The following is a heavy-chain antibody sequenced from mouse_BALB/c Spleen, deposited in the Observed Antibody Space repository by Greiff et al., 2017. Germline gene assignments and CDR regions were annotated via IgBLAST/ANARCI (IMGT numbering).Heavy chain of an antibody. CDR3: ARDDGYSYAMDY. CDR1: GFTFSSYA. D-gene: IGHD2-3*01. V-gene: IGHV5-6-5*01. Sequence: EVKLMESGGGLVKPGGSLKLSCAASGFTFSSYAMSWVRQTPEKRLEWVASISSGGSTYYPDSVKGRFTISRDNARNNLYLQMSSLRSEDTAMYYCARDDGYSYAMDYWGQGTSVTGAS. CDR2: ISSGGST. J-gene: IGHJ4*01.